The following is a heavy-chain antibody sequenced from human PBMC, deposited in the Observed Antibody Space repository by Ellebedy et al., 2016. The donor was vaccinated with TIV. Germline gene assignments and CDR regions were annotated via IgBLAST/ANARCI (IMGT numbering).Heavy chain of an antibody. V-gene: IGHV4-34*01. CDR3: ARGDSSSSRGYY. Sequence: SETLSLTCAVYGGSFSGYYWSWIRQPPGKGLEWIGEINHSGSTNYNPSLKSRVTISVDTSKNQFSLRLSSVTAADTAGYYCARGDSSSSRGYYWGQGTLVTVSS. J-gene: IGHJ4*02. CDR1: GGSFSGYY. D-gene: IGHD6-6*01. CDR2: INHSGST.